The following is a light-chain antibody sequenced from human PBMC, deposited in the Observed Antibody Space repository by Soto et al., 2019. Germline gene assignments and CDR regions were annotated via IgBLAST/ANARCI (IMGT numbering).Light chain of an antibody. J-gene: IGKJ2*01. V-gene: IGKV1-5*01. CDR3: QQYNSYPYT. CDR1: QSISTW. CDR2: DAS. Sequence: DIQMTQSPSTLSASVGDRVTITCRASQSISTWLAWYQQKPGKAPNLLIYDASTLEGGVPSRFSGSGSGTEFTLTISSLQPEEFATYYCQQYNSYPYTFGQGTKLEIK.